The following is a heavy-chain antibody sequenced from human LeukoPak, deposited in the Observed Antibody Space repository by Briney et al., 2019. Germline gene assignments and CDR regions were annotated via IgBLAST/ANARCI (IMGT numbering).Heavy chain of an antibody. V-gene: IGHV3-23*01. D-gene: IGHD2-8*01. Sequence: GGSLRLSCAASGFTFSSYAMSWVRQAPGKGLEWVSAISGSGGSIYYADSVKGRFTISRDNSKNTLYLQMNSLRAEDTAVYYCAASPVYAMVWFDPWGQGTLVTVSS. CDR1: GFTFSSYA. CDR3: AASPVYAMVWFDP. J-gene: IGHJ5*02. CDR2: ISGSGGSI.